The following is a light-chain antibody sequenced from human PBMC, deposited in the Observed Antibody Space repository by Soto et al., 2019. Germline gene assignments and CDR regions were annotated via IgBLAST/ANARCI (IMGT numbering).Light chain of an antibody. Sequence: QSALTQPASVSGSPGQSITISCTGTTSDVGGYNYVSWYQQHPGKVPKLLIHEVSNRPSGVSNRFSGSKSGNTASLTISGLQAEDEADYYCSLYTSSSTSYVFGTGTKVTVL. CDR2: EVS. J-gene: IGLJ1*01. CDR3: SLYTSSSTSYV. CDR1: TSDVGGYNY. V-gene: IGLV2-14*01.